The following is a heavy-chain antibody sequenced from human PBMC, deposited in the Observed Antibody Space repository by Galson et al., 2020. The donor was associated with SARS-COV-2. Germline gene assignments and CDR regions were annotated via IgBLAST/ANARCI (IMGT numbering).Heavy chain of an antibody. J-gene: IGHJ4*02. CDR3: TTGGRILQERGSWG. CDR1: GFTFSNAW. V-gene: IGHV3-15*01. CDR2: IKSKTDGGTT. Sequence: GESLKISCAASGFTFSNAWMSWVRQAPGKGLEWVGRIKSKTDGGTTDYAAPVKGRFTISRDDSKNTLYLQMNSLKTEDTAVYYCTTGGRILQERGSWGWGQGTLVTVSS. D-gene: IGHD2-15*01.